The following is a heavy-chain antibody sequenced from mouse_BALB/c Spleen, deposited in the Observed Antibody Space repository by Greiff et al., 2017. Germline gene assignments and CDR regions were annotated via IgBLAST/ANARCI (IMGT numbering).Heavy chain of an antibody. V-gene: IGHV3-2*02. CDR2: ISYSGST. CDR1: GYSITSDYA. Sequence: EVKLVESGPGLVKPSQSLSLTCTVTGYSITSDYAWNWIRQFPGNKLEWMGYISYSGSTSYNPSLKSRISITRDTSKNQFFLQLNSVTTEDTATYYCARRKTARATLYAMDYWGQGTSVTVSS. D-gene: IGHD3-2*01. CDR3: ARRKTARATLYAMDY. J-gene: IGHJ4*01.